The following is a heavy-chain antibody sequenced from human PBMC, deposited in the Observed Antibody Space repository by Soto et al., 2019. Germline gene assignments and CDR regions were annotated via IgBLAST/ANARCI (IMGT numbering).Heavy chain of an antibody. CDR1: VFTFIKFD. J-gene: IGHJ4*02. V-gene: IGHV3-13*04. CDR2: IGISGDT. D-gene: IGHD2-15*01. Sequence: GWSLRLSCESSVFTFIKFDMHWVRQPTGKGLEWVSTIGISGDTYYAVSVKGRFTISRDNAKNSLSLQMNSLRAGDTALYFCARGQEVGAHFFDSWGQGTQVTVSS. CDR3: ARGQEVGAHFFDS.